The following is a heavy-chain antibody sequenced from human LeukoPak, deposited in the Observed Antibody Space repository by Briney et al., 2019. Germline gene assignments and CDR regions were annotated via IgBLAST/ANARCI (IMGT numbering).Heavy chain of an antibody. D-gene: IGHD3-22*01. Sequence: PGGSLRLSCAASGFTFSSYEMNWVRQAPGKGLEWVSSISSSGSTIYYADSVKGRFTISRDNAKNSLYLQMNSLRAEDTAVYYCARDHNYYDSSGYPNWFDPWGQGTLVTVSS. CDR3: ARDHNYYDSSGYPNWFDP. CDR1: GFTFSSYE. CDR2: ISSSGSTI. V-gene: IGHV3-48*03. J-gene: IGHJ5*02.